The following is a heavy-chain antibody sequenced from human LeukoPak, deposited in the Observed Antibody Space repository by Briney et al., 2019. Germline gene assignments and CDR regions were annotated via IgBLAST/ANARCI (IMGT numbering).Heavy chain of an antibody. CDR1: GFTFRNYV. Sequence: GTSLRLSCAASGFTFRNYVMHWVRQAPGKGLEWVASIRADGGEKYHADSVQGRFSISRDNSKNTLYLQMDSLRAEDTALYYCARIGYSTSWANFDYWGQGSLLTVSS. D-gene: IGHD6-13*01. CDR2: IRADGGEK. J-gene: IGHJ4*02. CDR3: ARIGYSTSWANFDY. V-gene: IGHV3-33*01.